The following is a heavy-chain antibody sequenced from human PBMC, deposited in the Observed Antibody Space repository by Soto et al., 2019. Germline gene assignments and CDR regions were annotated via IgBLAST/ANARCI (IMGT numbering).Heavy chain of an antibody. V-gene: IGHV4-30-4*01. J-gene: IGHJ4*02. Sequence: TLSLTCTVSGGSISSGDYYWSWIRQPPGKGLEWIGYIYYSGSTYYNPSLKSRVTISVDTSKNQFSLKLSSVTAADTAVYYCARDISDYYDSSGGLVFDYWGQGTLVTVSS. CDR3: ARDISDYYDSSGGLVFDY. CDR2: IYYSGST. D-gene: IGHD3-22*01. CDR1: GGSISSGDYY.